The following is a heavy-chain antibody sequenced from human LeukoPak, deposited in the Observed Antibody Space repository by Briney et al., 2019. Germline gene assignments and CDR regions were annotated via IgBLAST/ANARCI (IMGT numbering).Heavy chain of an antibody. V-gene: IGHV1-46*01. CDR2: INPSGGST. J-gene: IGHJ5*02. Sequence: GASVKVSCKASGYTFTSYYMHWVRQAPGQGLEWMGIINPSGGSTSYAQKFQGRVTMTRDMSTSTVYMELSSLRSEDTAVYYCARDQGQQLVLDQNWFDPWGQGTLVTVSS. CDR1: GYTFTSYY. CDR3: ARDQGQQLVLDQNWFDP. D-gene: IGHD6-13*01.